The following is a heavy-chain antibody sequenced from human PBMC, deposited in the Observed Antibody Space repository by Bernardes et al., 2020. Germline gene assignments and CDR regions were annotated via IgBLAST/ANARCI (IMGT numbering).Heavy chain of an antibody. CDR3: ERDWHGSGCYFYY. V-gene: IGHV4-59*01. J-gene: IGHJ4*02. Sequence: SETLPLTCTVSGGSISSYYWSWIRQPPGKGLEWIGYIYYSGSTNYNPSLKSRVTISVDTSKNQFSLKLISVTASDTAVYYCERDWHGSGCYFYYWGQGTMVTGSS. D-gene: IGHD1-26*01. CDR2: IYYSGST. CDR1: GGSISSYY.